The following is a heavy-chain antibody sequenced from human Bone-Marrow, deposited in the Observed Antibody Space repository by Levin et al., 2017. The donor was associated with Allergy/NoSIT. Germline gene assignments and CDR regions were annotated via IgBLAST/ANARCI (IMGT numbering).Heavy chain of an antibody. CDR2: ISGSADNT. Sequence: GGSLRLSCAASGFTFGSHAMTWVRQAPGQGLEWVSTISGSADNTYYADSVKGRFTISRDNSKNTLYLQMDSLRAEDTAVYFCAKDLESQLLDLSVGPDAFDFWGQGTMVTVSS. CDR3: AKDLESQLLDLSVGPDAFDF. D-gene: IGHD3-10*01. V-gene: IGHV3-23*01. CDR1: GFTFGSHA. J-gene: IGHJ3*01.